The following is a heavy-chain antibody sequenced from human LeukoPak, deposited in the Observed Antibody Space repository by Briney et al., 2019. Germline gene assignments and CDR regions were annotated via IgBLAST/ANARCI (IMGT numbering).Heavy chain of an antibody. Sequence: LRLSCAASGFTFSSYAMHWIRQHPGKGLEWIGYIYYSGSTYYNPSLKSRVTISVDTSKNQFSLKLSSVTGADTAVYYCARVRGSSGYYYVGYWGQGTLVTVSS. V-gene: IGHV4-31*02. CDR1: GFTFSSYAMH. D-gene: IGHD3-22*01. CDR3: ARVRGSSGYYYVGY. J-gene: IGHJ4*02. CDR2: IYYSGST.